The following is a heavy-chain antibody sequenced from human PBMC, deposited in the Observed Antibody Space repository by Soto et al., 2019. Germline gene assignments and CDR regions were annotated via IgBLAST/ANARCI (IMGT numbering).Heavy chain of an antibody. CDR3: ARVVLWFGEPPGFESPTDRPQLFDP. D-gene: IGHD3-10*01. V-gene: IGHV3-48*02. CDR1: GFTFSTYR. Sequence: GSLRLSCAASGFTFSTYRMHWVRQAPGKGLEWVSYISSDSSTISYADSVKGRFTISRDTAKNSLYLQMNGLRDGDTAVYYCARVVLWFGEPPGFESPTDRPQLFDPWGQGTLVTVSS. CDR2: ISSDSSTI. J-gene: IGHJ5*02.